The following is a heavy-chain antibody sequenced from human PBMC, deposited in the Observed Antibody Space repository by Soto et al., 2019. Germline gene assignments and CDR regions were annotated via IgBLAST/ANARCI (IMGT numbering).Heavy chain of an antibody. CDR3: ARDAGLEVNYYYYGMDV. J-gene: IGHJ6*02. V-gene: IGHV3-33*01. CDR1: GFTFSSYG. D-gene: IGHD2-21*01. Sequence: QVQLVESGGGVVQPGRSLRLSCAASGFTFSSYGMHWVRQAPGKGLEWVAVIWYDGSNKYYADSVKGRFTISRDNSKNTLYLQMNSLRAEDTAVYYCARDAGLEVNYYYYGMDVWGQGTTVTVSS. CDR2: IWYDGSNK.